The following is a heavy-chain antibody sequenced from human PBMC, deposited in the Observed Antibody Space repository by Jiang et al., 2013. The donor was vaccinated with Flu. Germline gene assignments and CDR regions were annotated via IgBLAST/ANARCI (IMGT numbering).Heavy chain of an antibody. D-gene: IGHD2/OR15-2a*01. CDR2: IYPADSHA. CDR1: GYSFTSHW. J-gene: IGHJ6*02. CDR3: ARILYAGGGYFYYGMDV. V-gene: IGHV5-51*01. Sequence: GAEVKKPGESLKISCAGSGYSFTSHWLAWVRHMPGKGLEWMGIIYPADSHARYSPSFRGQVNISADKSITIAYLQWSSLKASDTATYFCARILYAGGGYFYYGMDVWGQGTSVTVSS.